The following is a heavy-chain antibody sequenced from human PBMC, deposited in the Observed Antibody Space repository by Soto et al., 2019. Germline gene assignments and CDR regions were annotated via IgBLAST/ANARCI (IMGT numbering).Heavy chain of an antibody. CDR2: ISDSGGST. V-gene: IGHV3-23*01. Sequence: GGSLRLSCAASGFTFSSYAMSWVRQAPGKGLEWVSAISDSGGSTYYADSVKGRFTSSRDNSKNTLYLQMNSLRAEDTAVYYCAKDLNDFWSGYLGLADYWGQGTLVTVSS. CDR3: AKDLNDFWSGYLGLADY. J-gene: IGHJ4*02. D-gene: IGHD3-3*01. CDR1: GFTFSSYA.